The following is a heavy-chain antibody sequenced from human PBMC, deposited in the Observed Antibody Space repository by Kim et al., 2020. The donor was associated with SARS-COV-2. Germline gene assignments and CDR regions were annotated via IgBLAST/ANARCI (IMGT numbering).Heavy chain of an antibody. V-gene: IGHV3-23*01. D-gene: IGHD3-10*01. Sequence: GGSLRLSCAASGFTFSSYAMSWVRQAPGKGLEWVSGVSRSGANTFYADSVKGRFTISRDNSKNTLYLQMNSLRAEDTAIYYCVRVGDLGSYSPYYFDSWGQGTLVTVSS. CDR3: VRVGDLGSYSPYYFDS. J-gene: IGHJ4*02. CDR1: GFTFSSYA. CDR2: VSRSGANT.